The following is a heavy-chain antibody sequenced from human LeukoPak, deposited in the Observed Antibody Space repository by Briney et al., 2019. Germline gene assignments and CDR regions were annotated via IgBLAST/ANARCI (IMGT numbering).Heavy chain of an antibody. Sequence: GGSLRLSCAASGFTFSTYWMSWVRQAPGKGLEWVANIHQDGSDKYYVDSVKGRFTISRDNAKNSLYLQVNSLRAEDTAVYYCARGRYNYGYWGQGILVTASS. V-gene: IGHV3-7*01. CDR3: ARGRYNYGY. CDR2: IHQDGSDK. J-gene: IGHJ4*02. CDR1: GFTFSTYW. D-gene: IGHD5-18*01.